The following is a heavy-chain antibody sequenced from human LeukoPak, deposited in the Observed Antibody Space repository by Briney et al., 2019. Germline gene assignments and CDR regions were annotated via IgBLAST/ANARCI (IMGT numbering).Heavy chain of an antibody. J-gene: IGHJ6*03. CDR3: ARDGPLLGLDYYYYMDV. CDR2: ISSSSSYI. Sequence: PGGSLRLSCAASGFTFSSYAMSWVRQAPGKGLEWVSSISSSSSYIYYPDSVKGRFTISRDNAKNSLYLQMNSLRAEDTAVYYCARDGPLLGLDYYYYMDVWGKGTTVTVSS. V-gene: IGHV3-21*01. CDR1: GFTFSSYA. D-gene: IGHD2-2*01.